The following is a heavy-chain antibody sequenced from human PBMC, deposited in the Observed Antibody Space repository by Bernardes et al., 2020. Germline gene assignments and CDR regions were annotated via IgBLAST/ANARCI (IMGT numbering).Heavy chain of an antibody. CDR2: IKEDGSGT. CDR1: GFTFSSRY. CDR3: VRDREPSRYYGMDV. Sequence: GGSLRLSCTASGFTFSSRYMTWVRRAPGKGLEWVANIKEDGSGTYYVDSVKGRFTISRDNAKDSLYLQMNSLRAEDTAVYYCVRDREPSRYYGMDVWGKGTTVTVSS. J-gene: IGHJ6*04. V-gene: IGHV3-7*01.